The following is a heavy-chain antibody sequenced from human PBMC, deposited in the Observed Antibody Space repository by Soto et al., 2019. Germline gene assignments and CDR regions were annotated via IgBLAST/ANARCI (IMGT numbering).Heavy chain of an antibody. CDR2: IIPIFGTA. CDR3: ARGGVGDIVVVPAAKTNWFDP. V-gene: IGHV1-69*13. CDR1: GGPFSSYA. Sequence: SVKVSCKASGGPFSSYAISWVRQAPGQGLEWMGGIIPIFGTANYAQKFQGRVTITADESTSTAYMELSSLRSEDTAVYYCARGGVGDIVVVPAAKTNWFDPWGQGTLVTVSS. J-gene: IGHJ5*02. D-gene: IGHD2-2*01.